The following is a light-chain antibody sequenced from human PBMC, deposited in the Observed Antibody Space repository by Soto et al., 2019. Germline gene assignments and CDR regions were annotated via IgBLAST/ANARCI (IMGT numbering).Light chain of an antibody. Sequence: QSVLTQSPSASASLGASVKLTCTLRSGHSSYAIAWHQQQPEKVPRYLMKLNSDGSHSKGDGIPDRFSGSSSGAERYLTISSLQSEEEADYYCQTWGTGIVVFGGGTKLTVL. CDR2: LNSDGSH. CDR1: SGHSSYA. J-gene: IGLJ2*01. CDR3: QTWGTGIVV. V-gene: IGLV4-69*01.